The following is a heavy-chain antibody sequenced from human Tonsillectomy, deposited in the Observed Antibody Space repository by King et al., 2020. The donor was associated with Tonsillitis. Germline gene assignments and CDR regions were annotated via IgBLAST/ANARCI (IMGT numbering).Heavy chain of an antibody. CDR3: ARVPNTMIVVA. CDR1: GGSVRSAAFY. V-gene: IGHV4-31*03. Sequence: VQLQESGPGLVKPSQTLSLTCTVSGGSVRSAAFYWSWIRQHPRKGLEWIGYISYSGTTYYNPSLKSRVSMSVDTSKNQFSLNLNSVTAADTAVYYCARVPNTMIVVAWGQGTLITVSS. D-gene: IGHD3-22*01. J-gene: IGHJ5*02. CDR2: ISYSGTT.